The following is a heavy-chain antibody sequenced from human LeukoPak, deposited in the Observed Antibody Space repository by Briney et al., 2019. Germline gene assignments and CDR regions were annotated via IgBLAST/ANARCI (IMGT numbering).Heavy chain of an antibody. CDR3: ARAAPTRTLIGSGADY. Sequence: GGSLRLSCAASGFTFSSYSMNWVRQAPGKGLEWVSSISSKSSNIYYADSVKGRFTISRDNARNSLYLQMNSLRVEDTAVYYCARAAPTRTLIGSGADYWGQGTLVSVSS. CDR1: GFTFSSYS. CDR2: ISSKSSNI. J-gene: IGHJ4*02. V-gene: IGHV3-21*01. D-gene: IGHD3-22*01.